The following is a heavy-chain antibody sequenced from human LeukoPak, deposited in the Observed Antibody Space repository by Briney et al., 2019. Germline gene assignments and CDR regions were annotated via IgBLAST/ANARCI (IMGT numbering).Heavy chain of an antibody. D-gene: IGHD3-22*01. CDR3: ARAPSFDSSAKEDY. J-gene: IGHJ4*02. CDR2: ISSSSYI. CDR1: GFTFSSYS. V-gene: IGHV3-21*01. Sequence: GGSLRLSCAASGFTFSSYSMNWVRQAPGKGLEWVSSISSSSYIYYADSVKGRFTISRDNAKNSLYLQMNSLRAEDTAVYYCARAPSFDSSAKEDYWGQGTLVTVSS.